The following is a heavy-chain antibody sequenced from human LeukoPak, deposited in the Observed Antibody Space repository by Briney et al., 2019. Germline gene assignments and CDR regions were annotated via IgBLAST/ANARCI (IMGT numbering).Heavy chain of an antibody. CDR3: ARKGITDNWFDP. V-gene: IGHV1-8*02. D-gene: IGHD5-24*01. J-gene: IGHJ5*02. CDR1: GGTFSSYA. CDR2: ANPNSGNT. Sequence: GASVKVSCKASGGTFSSYAISWVRQATGQGLEWMGWANPNSGNTGYAQKFQGRVTMTRDTSINTAYMELSSLRSEDTAVYYCARKGITDNWFDPWGQGTLSPSPQ.